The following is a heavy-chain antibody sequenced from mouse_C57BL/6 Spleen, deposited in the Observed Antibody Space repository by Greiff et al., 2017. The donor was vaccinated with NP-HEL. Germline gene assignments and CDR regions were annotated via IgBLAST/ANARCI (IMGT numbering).Heavy chain of an antibody. CDR3: ARHGGYAMDY. CDR1: GFTFSSYG. Sequence: EVHLVESGGDLVKPGGSLKLSCAASGFTFSSYGMSWVRQTPDKRLEWVATISSGGSYTYYPDSVKGRFTISRDNAKNTLYLQMGSLKSEDTAMYYCARHGGYAMDYWGQGTSVTVSS. J-gene: IGHJ4*01. CDR2: ISSGGSYT. V-gene: IGHV5-6*01.